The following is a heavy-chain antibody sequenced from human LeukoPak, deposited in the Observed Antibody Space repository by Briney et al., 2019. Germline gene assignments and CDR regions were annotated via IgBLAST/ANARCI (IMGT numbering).Heavy chain of an antibody. Sequence: PGGSLRLSCAVSGFTVSSNYFSWVRQAPGKGLEWVSVIYTEGTTYYADSVKGRFTISRDNSKNTVYLQMNSLRVEDTAVYYCARVAEVSSQPLWDWGQGTLVTVSS. CDR3: ARVAEVSSQPLWD. D-gene: IGHD1-26*01. J-gene: IGHJ4*02. CDR2: IYTEGTT. CDR1: GFTVSSNY. V-gene: IGHV3-53*05.